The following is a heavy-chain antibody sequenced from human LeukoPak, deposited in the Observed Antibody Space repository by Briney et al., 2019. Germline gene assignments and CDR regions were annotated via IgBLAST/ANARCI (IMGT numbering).Heavy chain of an antibody. D-gene: IGHD3-22*01. J-gene: IGHJ4*02. CDR1: GFTFSGSA. V-gene: IGHV3-73*01. CDR3: TTHYYDSSGYYPALRDY. Sequence: GGSLRLSCAASGFTFSGSAMHWVRQASGKGLEWVGRIRSKANSYATAYAASVKGRFTISRDDSKNTAYLQMNSLKTEDTAVYYCTTHYYDSSGYYPALRDYWGQGTLVTVPS. CDR2: IRSKANSYAT.